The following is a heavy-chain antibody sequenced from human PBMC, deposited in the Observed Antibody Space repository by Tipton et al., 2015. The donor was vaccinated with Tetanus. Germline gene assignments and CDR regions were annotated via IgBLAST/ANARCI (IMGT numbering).Heavy chain of an antibody. D-gene: IGHD1-14*01. Sequence: SLRLSCAASGFTFSNFVIHWVRQAPGKGLESVAIISYDGSKKYYADSVKGRFTISRDNSKNTLYLQMNSLTTEDTATYYCTRQEDGIDYWGQGTPVTVSS. CDR2: ISYDGSKK. CDR1: GFTFSNFV. V-gene: IGHV3-30-3*01. CDR3: TRQEDGIDY. J-gene: IGHJ4*02.